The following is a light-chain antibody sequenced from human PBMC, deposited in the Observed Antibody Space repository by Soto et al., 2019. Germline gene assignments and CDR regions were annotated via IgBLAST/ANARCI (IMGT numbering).Light chain of an antibody. Sequence: QSALTQPPSASGSPGQSGTISCAGTSSDVGDYDYVSWYQLHPGKAPKLLIYEVIKRPSGVPDRFSGSKTGNTASLTVSGLQAEDEADYYCSSYAGRNGVVFGGGTKLTVL. CDR1: SSDVGDYDY. CDR3: SSYAGRNGVV. V-gene: IGLV2-8*01. J-gene: IGLJ3*02. CDR2: EVI.